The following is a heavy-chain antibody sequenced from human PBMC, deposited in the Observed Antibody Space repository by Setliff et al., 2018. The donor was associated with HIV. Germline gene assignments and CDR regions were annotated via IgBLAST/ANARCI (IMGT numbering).Heavy chain of an antibody. CDR2: ISAYNGNT. Sequence: ASVKVSCKASGYTFSSYGISWVRQAPGQGVEWMGWISAYNGNTNYAQKLRGRVTMTTDTSTSTAYMELRSLRSDDTAVYYCARGYYNFWSGYYDSRFPNPIDAFDIWGQGTMVTVSS. CDR1: GYTFSSYG. D-gene: IGHD3-3*01. V-gene: IGHV1-18*01. CDR3: ARGYYNFWSGYYDSRFPNPIDAFDI. J-gene: IGHJ3*02.